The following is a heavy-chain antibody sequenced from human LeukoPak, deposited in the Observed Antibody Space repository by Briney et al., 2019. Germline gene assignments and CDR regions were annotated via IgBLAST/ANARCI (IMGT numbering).Heavy chain of an antibody. J-gene: IGHJ5*02. V-gene: IGHV4-38-2*02. CDR3: AREGYYDSSGYSRTYNWFDP. CDR1: GYSISSGYY. D-gene: IGHD3-22*01. Sequence: SETLSLTCTVSGYSISSGYYWGWIRQPPGKGLEWIGSIYHSGSTYYNPSLKSRVTISVDTSKNQFSLKLSSVTAADTAVYYCAREGYYDSSGYSRTYNWFDPWGQGTLVTVSS. CDR2: IYHSGST.